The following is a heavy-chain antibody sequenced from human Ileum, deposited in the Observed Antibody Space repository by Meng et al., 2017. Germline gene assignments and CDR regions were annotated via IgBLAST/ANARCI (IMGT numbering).Heavy chain of an antibody. CDR1: GGSFSANY. Sequence: QVQLQQWGAGLLKPSETLSLTCVVYGGSFSANYWTWIRQPPGKGLEWIGYIFDTGPPYYSPPLRSRLSISMDTSKNQFSLRLTSVTAADTAVYYCAASLDGSRFDPWGQGTLVTVSS. CDR3: AASLDGSRFDP. CDR2: IFDTGPP. V-gene: IGHV4-34*12. D-gene: IGHD2-2*03. J-gene: IGHJ5*02.